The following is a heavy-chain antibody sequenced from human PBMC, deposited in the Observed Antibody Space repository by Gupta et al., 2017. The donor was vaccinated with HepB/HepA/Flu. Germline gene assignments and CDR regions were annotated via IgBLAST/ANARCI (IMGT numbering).Heavy chain of an antibody. V-gene: IGHV3-23*01. Sequence: EVQLLESGGGLVQPGGSLRLSCAASGLTFRSYAMSWVRQAPGKGLEWVSAISGSGGSTYYADSVKGRFTISRDNSKNTLYLQMNSLRAEDTAVYYCAKAVRKIVVPAAMDVWGKGTTVTVSS. D-gene: IGHD2-2*01. CDR3: AKAVRKIVVPAAMDV. J-gene: IGHJ6*04. CDR1: GLTFRSYA. CDR2: ISGSGGST.